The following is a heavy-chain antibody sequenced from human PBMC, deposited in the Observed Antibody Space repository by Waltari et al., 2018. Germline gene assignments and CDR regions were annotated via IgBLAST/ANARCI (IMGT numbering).Heavy chain of an antibody. Sequence: EVQLVESGGALVQPEESLKLSCAASGFTFSGFGKHWVRQASGKGLGWVGHIGDNYATAYEASLKGRFTISRDGSKNTAYLQMNSLKTEDTAVYYCARGGAGVWTIDYWGQGTLVTVSS. CDR1: GFTFSGFG. V-gene: IGHV3-73*02. D-gene: IGHD1-26*01. J-gene: IGHJ4*02. CDR3: ARGGAGVWTIDY. CDR2: IGDNYAT.